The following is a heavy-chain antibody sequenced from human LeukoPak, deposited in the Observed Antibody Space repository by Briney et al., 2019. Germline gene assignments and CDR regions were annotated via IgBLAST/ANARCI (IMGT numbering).Heavy chain of an antibody. V-gene: IGHV4-59*08. CDR2: SYYSGST. Sequence: SETLSLTCTVSGGSISSYYWSWIRQPPGKGLEGIGYSYYSGSTNYNPSLKSRVTISVDTSKNQFSLKLSSVTAADTAVYYCARQMDTAMVTGHYYYYMDVWGKGTTVTVSS. CDR1: GGSISSYY. D-gene: IGHD5-18*01. CDR3: ARQMDTAMVTGHYYYYMDV. J-gene: IGHJ6*03.